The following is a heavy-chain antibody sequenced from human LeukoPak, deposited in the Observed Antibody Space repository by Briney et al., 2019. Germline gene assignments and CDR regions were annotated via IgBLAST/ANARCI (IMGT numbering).Heavy chain of an antibody. D-gene: IGHD3-10*01. J-gene: IGHJ4*02. CDR2: ISYDGSNK. Sequence: GGSLRLSCAASGFTFSSYAMHWVRQAPGKGLEWVAVISYDGSNKYYADSVKGRFTISRDNSKNTLYLQMNSLRAEDTAVYYCAREVYHGSGSPRLDYWGQGTLVTVSS. CDR3: AREVYHGSGSPRLDY. CDR1: GFTFSSYA. V-gene: IGHV3-30*04.